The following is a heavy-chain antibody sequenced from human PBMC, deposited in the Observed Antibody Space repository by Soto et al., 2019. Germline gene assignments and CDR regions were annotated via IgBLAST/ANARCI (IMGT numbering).Heavy chain of an antibody. D-gene: IGHD4-17*01. CDR3: AHRTYGDYLSG. J-gene: IGHJ4*02. Sequence: SGPTLVNPTQTLPLTCTSSGFSLSTSGMCVSWIRQPPGKALEWLARIDWDDDKYYSTSLKTRLTITKDTSKNQVVLTMTNMDPVDTATYYCAHRTYGDYLSGWGQGTLVTVSS. CDR1: GFSLSTSGMC. CDR2: IDWDDDK. V-gene: IGHV2-70*12.